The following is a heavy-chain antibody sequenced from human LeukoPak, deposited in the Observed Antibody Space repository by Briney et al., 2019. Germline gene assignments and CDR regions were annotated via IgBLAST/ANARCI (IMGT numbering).Heavy chain of an antibody. V-gene: IGHV3-48*03. CDR3: AREGVPGDGDHFDY. CDR2: ITGSSDTI. Sequence: GGSLRLSCAASGFTXSIYEMNWVRXAPGKXXXXXXYITGSSDTISYADSVKGRFTISRDSAKHLVYLQMNSLRADDTGVYYCAREGVPGDGDHFDYWGQGTLVTVSS. J-gene: IGHJ4*02. CDR1: GFTXSIYE. D-gene: IGHD3-16*01.